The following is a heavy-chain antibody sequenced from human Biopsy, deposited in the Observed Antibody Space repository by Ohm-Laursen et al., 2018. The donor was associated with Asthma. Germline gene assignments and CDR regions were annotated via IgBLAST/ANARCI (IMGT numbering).Heavy chain of an antibody. D-gene: IGHD4-17*01. V-gene: IGHV1-69*01. CDR2: IIPIFDTP. Sequence: VKVSCKASGGTFSSHSISWVRQAPGQGLEWMGGIIPIFDTPNYAQKFQGRVTITADESTTTAYMELSSLRSEDTAVYYCVTSGGDYGYFGLDVWGQGTTVTVSS. J-gene: IGHJ6*02. CDR3: VTSGGDYGYFGLDV. CDR1: GGTFSSHS.